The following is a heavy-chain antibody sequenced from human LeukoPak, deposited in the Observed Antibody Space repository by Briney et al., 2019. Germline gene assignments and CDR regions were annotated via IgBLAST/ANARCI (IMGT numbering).Heavy chain of an antibody. D-gene: IGHD6-13*01. CDR1: GFSFSSCA. J-gene: IGHJ4*02. CDR2: ISSGGIST. CDR3: ARTHLISAAGVDY. Sequence: GGSLRLSCAASGFSFSSCAMAWVRQAPGEGLEWVSGISSGGISTYYADSVKGRFTISRDNSNNTLSLRMNSLRAEDTAIYYCARTHLISAAGVDYWGQGTLVTVSS. V-gene: IGHV3-23*01.